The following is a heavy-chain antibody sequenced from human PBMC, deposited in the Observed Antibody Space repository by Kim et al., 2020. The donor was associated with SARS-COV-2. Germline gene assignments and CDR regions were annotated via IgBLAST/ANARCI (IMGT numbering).Heavy chain of an antibody. J-gene: IGHJ4*02. V-gene: IGHV4-59*08. D-gene: IGHD3-16*02. Sequence: SETLSLTCSVSGGSISSYYWSWVRQPPGKGLEWIGYCYNSGSTDYNPSLKSRVTISGDTSKNQFSLKLRSMTAADTAVYYCARYTTAWSVFDFWGQGTLVTVSS. CDR2: CYNSGST. CDR1: GGSISSYY. CDR3: ARYTTAWSVFDF.